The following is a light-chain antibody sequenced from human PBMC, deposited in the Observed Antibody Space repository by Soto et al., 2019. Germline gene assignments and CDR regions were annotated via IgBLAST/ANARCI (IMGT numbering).Light chain of an antibody. J-gene: IGKJ1*01. CDR1: QGISSY. V-gene: IGKV1-9*01. Sequence: DIQLTQSPSFLSASVGDRVTITCRASQGISSYLAWYQQKPGKAPKLLIYAAPTLQSGVPSRFSGSGSGTEFTLTISSLQPEDFATYYCQQLNSYLWTCGQGTKVEIK. CDR2: AAP. CDR3: QQLNSYLWT.